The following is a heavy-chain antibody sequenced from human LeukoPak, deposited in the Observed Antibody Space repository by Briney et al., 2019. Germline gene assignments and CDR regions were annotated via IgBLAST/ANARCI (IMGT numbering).Heavy chain of an antibody. J-gene: IGHJ4*02. CDR3: ARNGDGYNYVRF. CDR1: GYTFTSYY. V-gene: IGHV1-46*01. Sequence: GASVKVSCKASGYTFTSYYMHWVRQAPGQGLEWMGIINPSGGSTSYAQKFQGRVTMTRDMSTSTVYMELSSLRSEDTAAYYCARNGDGYNYVRFWGQGTLVTVSS. D-gene: IGHD5-24*01. CDR2: INPSGGST.